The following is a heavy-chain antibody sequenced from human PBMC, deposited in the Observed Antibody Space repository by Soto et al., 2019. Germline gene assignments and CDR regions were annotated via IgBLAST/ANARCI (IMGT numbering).Heavy chain of an antibody. Sequence: PGGSLRLSCAASGFTFSSYWMSWVRQAPGKGLEWVANIKQDGSEKYYVDSVKGRFTISRDNAKNSLYLQMNSLRAEDTVVYYCARASDIVATIPFDYWGQGTLVTVSS. CDR1: GFTFSSYW. D-gene: IGHD5-12*01. CDR3: ARASDIVATIPFDY. CDR2: IKQDGSEK. J-gene: IGHJ4*02. V-gene: IGHV3-7*01.